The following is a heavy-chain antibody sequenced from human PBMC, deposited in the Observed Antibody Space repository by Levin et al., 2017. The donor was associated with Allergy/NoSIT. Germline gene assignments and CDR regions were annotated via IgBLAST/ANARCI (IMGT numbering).Heavy chain of an antibody. CDR2: ISSSSSYI. J-gene: IGHJ6*02. V-gene: IGHV3-21*01. CDR3: ARDYTAMDDYYYYGMDG. D-gene: IGHD5-18*01. Sequence: GESLKISCAASGFTFSSDSMNWGRQAPGKGLEWVSSISSSSSYIYYEDSVKGRITISRDNAKNSLYLQMNSLRAEDTAVYYCARDYTAMDDYYYYGMDGWGQGTTVAVSS. CDR1: GFTFSSDS.